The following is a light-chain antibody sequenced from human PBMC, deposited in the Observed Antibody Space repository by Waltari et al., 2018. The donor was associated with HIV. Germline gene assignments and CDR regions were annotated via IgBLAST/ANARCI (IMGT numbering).Light chain of an antibody. CDR1: QGISSY. CDR2: AAS. Sequence: DIQLTQSPPFLSASVGDRITITFRASQGISSYLTWYQQQPGTAPQLLIYAASTLQSGVPSRFSGSISGTEFTLTISSLQPEDFGTYYCQQLYTYPYSFGQGTKLEI. J-gene: IGKJ2*03. CDR3: QQLYTYPYS. V-gene: IGKV1-9*01.